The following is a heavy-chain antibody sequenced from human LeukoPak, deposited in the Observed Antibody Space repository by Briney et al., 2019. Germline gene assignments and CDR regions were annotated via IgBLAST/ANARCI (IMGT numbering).Heavy chain of an antibody. CDR1: GDSISSYY. CDR3: ARHGAVAISYSFDI. CDR2: IFHSETT. J-gene: IGHJ3*02. V-gene: IGHV4-59*08. Sequence: PSETLSLTCTVSGDSISSYYWTWIRQPPGKGLEWIGYIFHSETTSYNPSLKSRVTISIDTSNNQFSLKLNSVTAADTAVYYCARHGAVAISYSFDIWGQGTMVTVSS. D-gene: IGHD3-3*01.